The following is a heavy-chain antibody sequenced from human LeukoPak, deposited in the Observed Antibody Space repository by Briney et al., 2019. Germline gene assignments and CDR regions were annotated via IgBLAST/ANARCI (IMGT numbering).Heavy chain of an antibody. D-gene: IGHD6-19*01. CDR3: AKVGAPSGWDNWFDS. CDR2: IDSGGST. CDR1: GFTVSSNY. V-gene: IGHV3-66*01. J-gene: IGHJ5*01. Sequence: GGSLRLSCAASGFTVSSNYMTWVRQAPGKGLEWVSVIDSGGSTYYADSVKGRFTISRDNSKNTLHLQMNSLRAEDTAVYYCAKVGAPSGWDNWFDSWGQGTLVTVSS.